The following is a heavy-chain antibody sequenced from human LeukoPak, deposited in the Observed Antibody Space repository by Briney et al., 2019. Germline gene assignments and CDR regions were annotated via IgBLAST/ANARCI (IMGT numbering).Heavy chain of an antibody. Sequence: GESLKISCKGSGYGFASYWIGWVRQMPGKGLGWMGIIYPGDSDTRYSPSFQGQVTISADKSIGTAYLQWSSLKASDTAMYYCARPVTRGYNSAFDIWGQGTMVTVSS. J-gene: IGHJ3*02. CDR3: ARPVTRGYNSAFDI. D-gene: IGHD1-20*01. V-gene: IGHV5-51*01. CDR1: GYGFASYW. CDR2: IYPGDSDT.